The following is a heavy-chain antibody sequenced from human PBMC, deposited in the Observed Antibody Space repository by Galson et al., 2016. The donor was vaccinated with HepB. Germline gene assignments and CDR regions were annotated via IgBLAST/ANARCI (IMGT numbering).Heavy chain of an antibody. Sequence: SLRLSCAASGFTFSSYGMHWVRQAPGKGLEWVAVISYDGSSKYYADSVKGRFTISRDNSKNTLYEQMNSLRAEDTAVYYCSKSVGIQLWLDHAFDIWGQGTMVTVSS. D-gene: IGHD5-18*01. J-gene: IGHJ3*02. V-gene: IGHV3-30*18. CDR3: SKSVGIQLWLDHAFDI. CDR2: ISYDGSSK. CDR1: GFTFSSYG.